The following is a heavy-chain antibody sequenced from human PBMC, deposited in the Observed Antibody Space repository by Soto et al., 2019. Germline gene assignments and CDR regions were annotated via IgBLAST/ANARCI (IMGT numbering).Heavy chain of an antibody. Sequence: QVQLVESGGNLVKPGGSLRLSCAASGFTFSDYYMSWIRQAPGKGLEWISYISSSSSWTKYADSVKGRFTISRDNAKNSLYLQLNSLRVEDTALYYCARDVPSGYSSVVGFDSWGQGTLVTVSS. J-gene: IGHJ4*02. V-gene: IGHV3-11*05. CDR1: GFTFSDYY. D-gene: IGHD6-25*01. CDR3: ARDVPSGYSSVVGFDS. CDR2: ISSSSSWT.